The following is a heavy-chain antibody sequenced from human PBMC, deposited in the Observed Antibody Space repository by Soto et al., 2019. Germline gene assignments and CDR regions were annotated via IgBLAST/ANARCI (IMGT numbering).Heavy chain of an antibody. V-gene: IGHV2-5*02. D-gene: IGHD3-9*01. J-gene: IGHJ4*02. CDR2: IYWDDDK. Sequence: QITLKESGPTLVKPTQTLTLTCTFSGFSRDTSGVGVGWIRQPPGTTLELLALIYWDDDKRYSPSLNSRLTITKDTSKNQVVLRMTNVDPVDTATYYCAHIFDFDWVWAFEYWGQGALVTVPS. CDR3: AHIFDFDWVWAFEY. CDR1: GFSRDTSGVG.